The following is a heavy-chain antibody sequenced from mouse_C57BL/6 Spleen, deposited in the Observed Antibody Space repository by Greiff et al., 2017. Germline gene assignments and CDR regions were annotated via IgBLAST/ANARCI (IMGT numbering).Heavy chain of an antibody. CDR1: GYTFTSYW. Sequence: QVQLQQPGAELVKPGASVKMSCKASGYTFTSYWITWVKQRPGQGLEWIGDIYPGSGSTNYNEKFKSKATLTVDTSSSTAYMQLSSLTSEDSAVYYCARSEGYYSVWFDYWGQGTTLTVSS. D-gene: IGHD2-3*01. J-gene: IGHJ2*01. V-gene: IGHV1-55*01. CDR3: ARSEGYYSVWFDY. CDR2: IYPGSGST.